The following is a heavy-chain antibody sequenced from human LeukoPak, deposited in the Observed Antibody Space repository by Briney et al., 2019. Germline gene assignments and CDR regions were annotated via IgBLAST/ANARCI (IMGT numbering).Heavy chain of an antibody. CDR2: ISAYNGNT. V-gene: IGHV1-18*01. J-gene: IGHJ4*02. CDR3: ARERYYDYVWGSYRSRVIDY. D-gene: IGHD3-16*02. Sequence: ASVKVSCKASGCTFTSYGISWVRQAPGQGLEWMGWISAYNGNTNYAQKLQGRVTMTTDTSTSTAYMELRSLRSDDTAVYYCARERYYDYVWGSYRSRVIDYWGQGTLVTVSS. CDR1: GCTFTSYG.